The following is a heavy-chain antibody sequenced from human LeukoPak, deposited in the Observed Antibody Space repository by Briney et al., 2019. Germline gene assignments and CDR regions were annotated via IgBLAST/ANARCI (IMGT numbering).Heavy chain of an antibody. CDR1: GFTVSNNY. CDR3: AKAKYSGSYYFDY. Sequence: GGSLRLSCVVSGFTVSNNYMKWVRQAPGKGLEWVAVISYDGSNKYYADSVKGRFTISRDNSKNTLYLQMNSLRAEDTAVYYCAKAKYSGSYYFDYWGQGTLVTVSS. CDR2: ISYDGSNK. V-gene: IGHV3-30*18. J-gene: IGHJ4*02. D-gene: IGHD1-26*01.